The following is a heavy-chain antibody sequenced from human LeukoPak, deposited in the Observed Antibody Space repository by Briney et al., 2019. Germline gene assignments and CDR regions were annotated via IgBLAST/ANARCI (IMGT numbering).Heavy chain of an antibody. Sequence: GGSLRLSCLASGFTFNSYWMSWVRQAPGKGLEWLAGIKGDGSDKRYVDSVKGRFTISRDNAEKSLYLQMNSLRAEDTAVYYCARDSSLYCSDNTCYWGLDYWGQGTLVTVSS. CDR3: ARDSSLYCSDNTCYWGLDY. V-gene: IGHV3-7*01. CDR1: GFTFNSYW. CDR2: IKGDGSDK. J-gene: IGHJ4*02. D-gene: IGHD2-15*01.